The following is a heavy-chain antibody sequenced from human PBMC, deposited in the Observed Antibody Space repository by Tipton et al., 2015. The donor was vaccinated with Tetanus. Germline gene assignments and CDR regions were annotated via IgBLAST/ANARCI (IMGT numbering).Heavy chain of an antibody. J-gene: IGHJ4*02. Sequence: QLVQSGGGLIQPGGSLRLSCAASGFTFSDHYVDWVRQVPGKGLEWVSSISSSSRYIYYADSVKGRFTISRDNAKNSLYLQMINLRAEDTAVYSCARGMAEASNCGGDCYSDYWGQGTLVTVSS. CDR1: GFTFSDHY. CDR3: ARGMAEASNCGGDCYSDY. D-gene: IGHD2-21*02. CDR2: ISSSSRYI. V-gene: IGHV3-21*01.